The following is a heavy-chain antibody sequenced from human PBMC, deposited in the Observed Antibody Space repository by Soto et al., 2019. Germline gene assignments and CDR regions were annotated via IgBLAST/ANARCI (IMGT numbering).Heavy chain of an antibody. CDR3: TKDQGSSWYEIDY. D-gene: IGHD6-13*01. J-gene: IGHJ4*02. CDR1: GFTFRSYC. CDR2: IKSDGTSQ. V-gene: IGHV3-33*06. Sequence: PGGSLRLSCEASGFTFRSYCMHWVRQAPGKGLEWVAVIKSDGTSQYYSDSVEGRFFISRDNSKNTLYLQMNSLRAEDTAVYYCTKDQGSSWYEIDYWGQGTLVTVSS.